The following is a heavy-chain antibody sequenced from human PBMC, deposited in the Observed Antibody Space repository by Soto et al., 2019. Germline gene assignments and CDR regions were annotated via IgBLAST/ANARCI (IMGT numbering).Heavy chain of an antibody. Sequence: QVQLVQSGAEVKKPGSSVKVSCKASGGTFSSYAISWVRQAPGQGLEWMGGIIPIFGTANYAQKFQGRVTITADESTSTAYMELSRLRSEDTAVYYCATGYCSGGSSCNWFDPWGQGTLVTVSS. CDR1: GGTFSSYA. J-gene: IGHJ5*02. V-gene: IGHV1-69*01. CDR3: ATGYCSGGSSCNWFDP. D-gene: IGHD2-15*01. CDR2: IIPIFGTA.